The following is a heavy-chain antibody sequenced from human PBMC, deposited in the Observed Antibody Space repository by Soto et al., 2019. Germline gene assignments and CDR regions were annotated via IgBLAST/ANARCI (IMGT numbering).Heavy chain of an antibody. V-gene: IGHV3-30-3*01. CDR2: ISYDGSNK. Sequence: QVQLVESGGGVVQPGRSLRLSCAASGFTFSSYAMHWVRQAPGKGLEWVAVISYDGSNKYYADSVKGRFTISRDNSKNTLYLQRNSTRVKDTAVYYGARDPSMVRGVYQYYFDYWGQGTLVTVSS. D-gene: IGHD3-10*01. CDR3: ARDPSMVRGVYQYYFDY. J-gene: IGHJ4*02. CDR1: GFTFSSYA.